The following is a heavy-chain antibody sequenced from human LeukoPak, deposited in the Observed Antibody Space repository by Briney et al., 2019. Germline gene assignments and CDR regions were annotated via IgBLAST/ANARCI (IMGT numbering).Heavy chain of an antibody. CDR2: ISWNSGSI. Sequence: PGGSLRLSCAASGFTFDDYAMHWVRQAPGKGLEWVSGISWNSGSIGYADSVKGRFTISRDNAKNSLYLQMNSLRAEDTALYYCAKAGRSSSGLRNWFDPWGQGTLVTVSS. V-gene: IGHV3-9*01. CDR3: AKAGRSSSGLRNWFDP. D-gene: IGHD6-6*01. J-gene: IGHJ5*02. CDR1: GFTFDDYA.